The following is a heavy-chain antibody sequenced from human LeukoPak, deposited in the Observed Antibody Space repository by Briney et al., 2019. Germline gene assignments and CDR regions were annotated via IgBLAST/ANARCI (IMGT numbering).Heavy chain of an antibody. Sequence: GGSLRLSCAASGFTFSSYAMSWVRQAPGKGLEWVSAISGSGGSTYYADSVKGRFTISRDNSKNTLYLQMNSLRAEDTAVYYCARADDYSNFYYYYGMDVWGQGTTVTVSS. J-gene: IGHJ6*02. CDR1: GFTFSSYA. D-gene: IGHD4-11*01. CDR2: ISGSGGST. CDR3: ARADDYSNFYYYYGMDV. V-gene: IGHV3-23*01.